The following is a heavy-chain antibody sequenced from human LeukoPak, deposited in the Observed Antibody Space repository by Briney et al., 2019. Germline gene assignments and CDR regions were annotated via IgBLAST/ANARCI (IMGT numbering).Heavy chain of an antibody. CDR1: GFTFSNYG. D-gene: IGHD3-16*02. CDR3: AKARDYIWGSYRPDAFDF. CDR2: ISFDGNNK. V-gene: IGHV3-30*18. Sequence: GGSLRLSCAASGFTFSNYGMYWVRQAPGKGLDWVAAISFDGNNKYYADSVKGRFTISRDNSNNTVYLRMNSLKPEDTAVYYCAKARDYIWGSYRPDAFDFWGQGTKVTASS. J-gene: IGHJ3*01.